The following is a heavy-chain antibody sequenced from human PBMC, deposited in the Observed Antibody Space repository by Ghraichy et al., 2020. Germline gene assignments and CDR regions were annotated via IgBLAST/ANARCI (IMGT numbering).Heavy chain of an antibody. V-gene: IGHV3-11*06. D-gene: IGHD2-2*01. CDR2: ISSSSSYT. CDR1: GFTFSDYY. J-gene: IGHJ3*02. Sequence: GESLNISCAASGFTFSDYYMSWIRQAPGKGLEWVSYISSSSSYTNYADSVKGRFTISRDNAKNSLYLQMNSLRAEDTAVYYCASFVPATASAFDIWGQGTMVTV. CDR3: ASFVPATASAFDI.